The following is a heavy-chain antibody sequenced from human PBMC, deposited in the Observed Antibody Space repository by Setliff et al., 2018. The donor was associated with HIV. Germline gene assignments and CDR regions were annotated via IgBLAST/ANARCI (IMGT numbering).Heavy chain of an antibody. D-gene: IGHD3-10*01. CDR3: ARGALLAVFDFDH. Sequence: ASVKVSCKASGGTFSSNAISWVRQAPGQGLEWMGGIIPMLGTADHAEKFQDRVTITADESTRTVYMELSSLRSDDTAVYFCARGALLAVFDFDHWGHGTQVTVSS. CDR2: IIPMLGTA. V-gene: IGHV1-69*13. CDR1: GGTFSSNA. J-gene: IGHJ4*01.